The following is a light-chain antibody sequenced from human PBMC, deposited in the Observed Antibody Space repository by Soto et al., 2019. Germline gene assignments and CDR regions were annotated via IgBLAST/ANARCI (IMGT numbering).Light chain of an antibody. Sequence: EFVFTESPGSLSLSPGERATLSCRASQTVRNNYLAWYQQKPGQAPRLLIYDASSRATGIPDRFSGGGSGTDFTLTISRLEPEDFAVYYCQQFSSYPLTFGGGTKVDFK. J-gene: IGKJ4*01. CDR3: QQFSSYPLT. V-gene: IGKV3-20*01. CDR2: DAS. CDR1: QTVRNNY.